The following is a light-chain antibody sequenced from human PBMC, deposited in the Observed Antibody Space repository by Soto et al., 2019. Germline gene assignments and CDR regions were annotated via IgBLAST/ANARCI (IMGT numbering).Light chain of an antibody. Sequence: DIPMTQSPSILSASVGDRVTITCRASQSTTNWLAWYQQKPGKAPKLLIYKASSLESGVPSRFSGSGSGTEFTLTISSLQPDDFATYYCQQYNSYSAWTFGQGTKVEIK. CDR3: QQYNSYSAWT. CDR2: KAS. J-gene: IGKJ1*01. CDR1: QSTTNW. V-gene: IGKV1-5*03.